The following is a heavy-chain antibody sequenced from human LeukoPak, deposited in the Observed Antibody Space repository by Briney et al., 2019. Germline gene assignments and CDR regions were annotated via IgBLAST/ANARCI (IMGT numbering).Heavy chain of an antibody. CDR3: ARSANRVDS. CDR2: MYNSGTT. D-gene: IGHD1-14*01. J-gene: IGHJ4*02. CDR1: GASIRGSITSGTYY. V-gene: IGHV4-61*02. Sequence: PSETLSLTCTVSGASIRGSITSGTYYWSWIRQPAGKGLEWIGRMYNSGTTINYNPSLKSRVTISVDTSKNQFSLNATSVTAADTAVYYCARSANRVDSWGQGTLVTVSS.